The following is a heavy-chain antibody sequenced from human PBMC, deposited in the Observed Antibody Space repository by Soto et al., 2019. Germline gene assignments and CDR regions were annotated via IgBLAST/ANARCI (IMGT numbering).Heavy chain of an antibody. CDR1: GFTFSSYE. J-gene: IGHJ4*02. CDR3: ARYSSLGDYFDY. D-gene: IGHD3-16*01. Sequence: ESGGGLVQPGGSLRLSCAASGFTFSSYEMNWVRQAPGKGLEWVSYISSSGSTISYADSVKGRFTISRDNAKNSLYLQMNSLRAEDTAVYYCARYSSLGDYFDYWGQGTLVTVSS. CDR2: ISSSGSTI. V-gene: IGHV3-48*03.